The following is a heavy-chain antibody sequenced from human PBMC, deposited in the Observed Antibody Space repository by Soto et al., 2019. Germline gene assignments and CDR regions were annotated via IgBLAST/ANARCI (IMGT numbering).Heavy chain of an antibody. D-gene: IGHD3-3*01. J-gene: IGHJ4*02. V-gene: IGHV1-69*13. CDR2: IIPIFGTA. CDR1: GGTFSSYA. Sequence: SVKVSCKASGGTFSSYAISWVRQAPGQGLEWMGGIIPIFGTANYAQKFQGRVTITADESTSTAYMELSSLRSEDTAVYYCARGSLRNDCWSGHYIVEDRGQGTLVTL. CDR3: ARGSLRNDCWSGHYIVED.